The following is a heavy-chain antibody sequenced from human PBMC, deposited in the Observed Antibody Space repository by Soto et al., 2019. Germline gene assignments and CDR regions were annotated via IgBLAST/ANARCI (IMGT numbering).Heavy chain of an antibody. V-gene: IGHV4-30-4*01. CDR2: IYYSGST. Sequence: SETLSLTCTVSGGSISSGGYYWRWIRQPPGKGLEWIGYIYYSGSTYYNPSLKSRVTISVDTSKNQFSLNLRSVTAAATAVYYCASSPVYYYDSSGYLDYWGQGTLVTVSS. D-gene: IGHD3-22*01. CDR3: ASSPVYYYDSSGYLDY. J-gene: IGHJ4*02. CDR1: GGSISSGGYY.